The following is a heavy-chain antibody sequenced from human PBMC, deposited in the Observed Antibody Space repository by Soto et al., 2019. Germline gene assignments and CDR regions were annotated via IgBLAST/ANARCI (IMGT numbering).Heavy chain of an antibody. Sequence: QVQLVQSGAEEKKPGASVKVSCKASGYTFTAYAMHWVRQAPGQRLEWMGWINAGNGNTRYSQKFQTRVTITSDTSASTAHMKLSSRRFEATAGYYCARSAISPFGGLIGPFDYWGQGNLVAVSS. CDR2: INAGNGNT. V-gene: IGHV1-3*05. CDR1: GYTFTAYA. J-gene: IGHJ4*02. CDR3: ARSAISPFGGLIGPFDY. D-gene: IGHD3-16*02.